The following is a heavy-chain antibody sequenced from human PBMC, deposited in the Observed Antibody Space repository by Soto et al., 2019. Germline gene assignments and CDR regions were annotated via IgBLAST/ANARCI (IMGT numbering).Heavy chain of an antibody. CDR2: IIPIFGTA. D-gene: IGHD2-2*01. CDR3: ARGLSSYGDIVVVPAAISAPFDY. V-gene: IGHV1-69*06. CDR1: GGTFSSYA. J-gene: IGHJ4*02. Sequence: SVKVSCKASGGTFSSYAISWVRQAPGQGLEWMGGIIPIFGTANYAQKFQGRVTITADKSTSTAYMELSSLRSEDTAVYYCARGLSSYGDIVVVPAAISAPFDYWGQGTLVTVSS.